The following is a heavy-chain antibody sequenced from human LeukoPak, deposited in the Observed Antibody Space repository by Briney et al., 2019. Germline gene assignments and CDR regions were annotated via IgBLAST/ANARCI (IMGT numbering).Heavy chain of an antibody. CDR1: GYSFTSYW. V-gene: IGHV5-51*01. D-gene: IGHD5-18*01. CDR2: IYPGDSDT. J-gene: IGHJ4*02. Sequence: GESLKISCKVSGYSFTSYWIGWVRQMPGKGLEWMGIIYPGDSDTRYSPSFQGQVTISADKSISTAYLQWSSLKASDSAIYYCARPKDTSMVPFDYWGQGTLVTVSS. CDR3: ARPKDTSMVPFDY.